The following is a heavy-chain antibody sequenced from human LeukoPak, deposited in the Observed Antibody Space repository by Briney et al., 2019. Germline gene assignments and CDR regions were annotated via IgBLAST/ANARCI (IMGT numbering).Heavy chain of an antibody. CDR2: IYSGGST. J-gene: IGHJ1*01. CDR1: GFTVSSNY. CDR3: ASVWGSYAAYFQH. Sequence: GGSLRLSCAASGFTVSSNYMSWVPQAPGKGLEWVSVIYSGGSTYYADSVKGRFTISRDNSKNTLYLQMNSLRAEDTAVYYCASVWGSYAAYFQHWGQGTLVTVSS. V-gene: IGHV3-66*01. D-gene: IGHD1-26*01.